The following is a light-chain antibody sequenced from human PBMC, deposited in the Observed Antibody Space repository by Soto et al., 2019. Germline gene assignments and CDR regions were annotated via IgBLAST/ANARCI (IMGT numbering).Light chain of an antibody. Sequence: QSVLTQPPSVSGAPGQRVTISCTGSSSNIGAGYDVHWYQQLPGTAPKFLIYGNSNRPSGVPDRFSGSKSGTSASLAITGLQAEDEADYYCQSYDSSLSGSGFGGGTKLTVL. V-gene: IGLV1-40*01. CDR1: SSNIGAGYD. CDR2: GNS. CDR3: QSYDSSLSGSG. J-gene: IGLJ2*01.